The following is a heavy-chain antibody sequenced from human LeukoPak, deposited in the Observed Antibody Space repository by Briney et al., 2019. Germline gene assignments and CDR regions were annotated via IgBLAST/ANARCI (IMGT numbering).Heavy chain of an antibody. CDR2: ISYDGSNK. CDR3: AKALDYGVDY. D-gene: IGHD4-17*01. CDR1: GFTFSSYA. Sequence: QPGRSLRLSCAASGFTFSSYAMHWVRQAPGKGLEWVAVISYDGSNKYYADSVKGRFTISRDNSKNTLYLQMNSLRAEDTAVYYCAKALDYGVDYWGQGTLVTVSS. V-gene: IGHV3-30*04. J-gene: IGHJ4*02.